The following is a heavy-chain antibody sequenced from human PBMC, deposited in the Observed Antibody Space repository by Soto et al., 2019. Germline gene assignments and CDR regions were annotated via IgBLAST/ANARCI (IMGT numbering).Heavy chain of an antibody. CDR1: GGSISSSHH. V-gene: IGHV4-39*01. J-gene: IGHJ4*02. D-gene: IGHD1-20*01. CDR2: VSYSGSP. Sequence: QLQLQESGPGLVKSSETLSLTCTVSGGSISSSHHWGWIRQPPGKGLEWIGSVSYSGSPYYSPSFKSRITISVATSKTQFSLRVRSVTATDTAVYFCARHYNTGAFFDYWGQGILVTVSS. CDR3: ARHYNTGAFFDY.